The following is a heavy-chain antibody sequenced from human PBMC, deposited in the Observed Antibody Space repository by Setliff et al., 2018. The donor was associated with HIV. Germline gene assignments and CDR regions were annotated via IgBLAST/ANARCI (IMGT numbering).Heavy chain of an antibody. CDR2: IRTKVYGGTT. CDR1: GFTFRSYG. D-gene: IGHD6-19*01. J-gene: IGHJ4*02. CDR3: TRGRDIAVAAVNDY. Sequence: GGSLRLSCAVSGFTFRSYGMHWVRQAPGKGLEWVGFIRTKVYGGTTEYAASVKGRFTISRDDSKSIAYLQMNSLKTDDTAVYYCTRGRDIAVAAVNDYWGQGTLVTVSS. V-gene: IGHV3-49*04.